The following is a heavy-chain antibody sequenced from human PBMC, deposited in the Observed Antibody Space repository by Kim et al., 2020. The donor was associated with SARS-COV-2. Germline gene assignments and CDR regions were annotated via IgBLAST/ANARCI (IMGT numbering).Heavy chain of an antibody. CDR3: AKGGGSCCFDC. D-gene: IGHD2-15*01. Sequence: GGSLRLSCATSGFTFNNHAMSWVRQAPGKGLEWVSSINSGGDDTYYADSVKGRFTISRDNSKNTLFLQMNSLRAEDTAVYYCAKGGGSCCFDCWGQGSLVTVSS. CDR2: INSGGDDT. J-gene: IGHJ4*02. V-gene: IGHV3-23*01. CDR1: GFTFNNHA.